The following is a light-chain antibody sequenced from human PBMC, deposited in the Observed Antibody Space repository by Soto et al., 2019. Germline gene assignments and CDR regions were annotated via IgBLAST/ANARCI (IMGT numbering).Light chain of an antibody. J-gene: IGKJ5*01. CDR2: GAS. CDR1: QSVSSN. Sequence: DIVLTQSPATLSMSPGERATLSCRASQSVSSNLAWYQQKPGQAPRLLIYGASNRATGIPGRFSGSGSGTDFTLTISSLEPEDFAVYYCQQRSNWPPITFGQGTRLEIK. CDR3: QQRSNWPPIT. V-gene: IGKV3-11*01.